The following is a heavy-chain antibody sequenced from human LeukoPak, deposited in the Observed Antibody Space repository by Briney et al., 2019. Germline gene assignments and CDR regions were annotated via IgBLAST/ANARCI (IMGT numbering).Heavy chain of an antibody. CDR2: IYYSGST. CDR1: GGSISSYY. J-gene: IGHJ4*02. V-gene: IGHV4-59*01. CDR3: ARYSGSYARVKGPFDY. Sequence: SETLSLTCTVSGGSISSYYWSWIRQPPGKGLEWIGYIYYSGSTNYNPSLKSRVTISVDTSKNQFSLKLSSVTAADTAVYYCARYSGSYARVKGPFDYWGQGTLVTVSS. D-gene: IGHD1-26*01.